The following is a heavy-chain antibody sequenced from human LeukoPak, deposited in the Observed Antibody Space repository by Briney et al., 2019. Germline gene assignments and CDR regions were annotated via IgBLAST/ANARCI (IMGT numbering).Heavy chain of an antibody. J-gene: IGHJ4*02. V-gene: IGHV3-53*01. CDR3: AKDRESSGWYDFDY. CDR1: GFTVSSNS. CDR2: IYSGGNT. D-gene: IGHD6-19*01. Sequence: GGSLRLSCTVSGFTVSSNSMSWVRQAPGKGLKWVSFIYSGGNTHYSDSVKGRFTISRDNSKNTLYLQMNSLRAEDTAVYYCAKDRESSGWYDFDYWGQGTLVTVSS.